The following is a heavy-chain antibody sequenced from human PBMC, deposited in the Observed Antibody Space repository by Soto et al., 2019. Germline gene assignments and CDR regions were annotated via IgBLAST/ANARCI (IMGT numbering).Heavy chain of an antibody. Sequence: ASVKVSCKASGYSFTSYGISWVRQAPGQGLEWMGWISAYNDNTRYAQKFQGRVTMTTGTSTSTAYMEVRSLRSDDTAVYYCARDWYCSGGSCYDCFDPWGQGTLVTVSS. CDR2: ISAYNDNT. CDR3: ARDWYCSGGSCYDCFDP. D-gene: IGHD2-15*01. CDR1: GYSFTSYG. V-gene: IGHV1-18*01. J-gene: IGHJ5*02.